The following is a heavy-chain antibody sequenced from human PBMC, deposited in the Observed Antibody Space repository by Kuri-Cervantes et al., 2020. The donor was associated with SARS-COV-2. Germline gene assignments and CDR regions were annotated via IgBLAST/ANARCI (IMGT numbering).Heavy chain of an antibody. Sequence: ASSKVSSKVSRYTFTMYSVHWVRQAPGQGLEWMGVINPSGGSTSYAQKFQYRITMTRDTSTSTVYMELSSLRSEDTAVYYCARDFFDYDSTGSHYWGQGTLVTVSS. CDR3: ARDFFDYDSTGSHY. CDR2: INPSGGST. CDR1: RYTFTMYS. J-gene: IGHJ4*02. D-gene: IGHD3-22*01. V-gene: IGHV1-46*01.